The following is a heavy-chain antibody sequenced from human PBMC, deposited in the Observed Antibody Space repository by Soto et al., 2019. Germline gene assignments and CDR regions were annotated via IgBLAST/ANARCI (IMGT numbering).Heavy chain of an antibody. J-gene: IGHJ4*02. CDR2: ISSSSSYI. CDR1: GFTISSLS. CDR3: ARGIDSSGYLFLANPHY. Sequence: PVVLIRLSSAAFGFTISSLSINWVLQAPGKRLEWVSSISSSSSYIYYADSVKGRFTISRDNAKNSLYLQMNSLRAEDTAVYYCARGIDSSGYLFLANPHYWGQGTLVTVSS. D-gene: IGHD3-22*01. V-gene: IGHV3-21*01.